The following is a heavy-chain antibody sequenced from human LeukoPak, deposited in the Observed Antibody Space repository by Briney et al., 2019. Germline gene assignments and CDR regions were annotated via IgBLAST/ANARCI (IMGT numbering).Heavy chain of an antibody. J-gene: IGHJ4*02. CDR3: ATENYGSLAG. D-gene: IGHD2-15*01. CDR1: GFTFSSYW. Sequence: SGGSLRLSCAASGFTFSSYWMSWVRQAPGKGLEWVANMKKDGSPNYYVDSVKGRFTISKDNAKNSLYLQMNSLRAEDTAVYYCATENYGSLAGWGQGTLVTVSS. CDR2: MKKDGSPN. V-gene: IGHV3-7*01.